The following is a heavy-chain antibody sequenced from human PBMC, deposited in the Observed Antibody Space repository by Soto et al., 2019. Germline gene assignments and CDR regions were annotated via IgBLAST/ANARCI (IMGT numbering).Heavy chain of an antibody. CDR3: ARALYSCASGGFDY. CDR1: GGTFSSYA. V-gene: IGHV1-69*13. Sequence: TVKVSCKASGGTFSSYAISWVRQAPGQGLEWMGGIIPIFGTANYAQKFQGRVTITADESTSTAYMELSSLRSEDTAVYYCARALYSCASGGFDYWGQGTLVTVFS. J-gene: IGHJ4*02. CDR2: IIPIFGTA. D-gene: IGHD6-6*01.